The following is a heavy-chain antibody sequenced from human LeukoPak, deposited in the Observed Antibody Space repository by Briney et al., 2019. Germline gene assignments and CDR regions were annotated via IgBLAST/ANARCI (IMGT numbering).Heavy chain of an antibody. CDR1: GASISSSNYY. J-gene: IGHJ4*02. CDR3: ARVDSRTYGDYFDY. D-gene: IGHD4-17*01. CDR2: ISWNGGST. Sequence: ETLSLTCTVSGASISSSNYYWGWIRQPPGKGLEWVSGISWNGGSTGYADSVKGRFTISRDNAKNSLYLQMNSLRTEDTALYYCARVDSRTYGDYFDYWGQGTLVTVSS. V-gene: IGHV3-20*04.